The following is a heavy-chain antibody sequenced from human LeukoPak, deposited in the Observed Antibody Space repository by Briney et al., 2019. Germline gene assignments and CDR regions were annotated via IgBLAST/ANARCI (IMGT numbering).Heavy chain of an antibody. V-gene: IGHV3-48*03. CDR2: IIGSGDLI. CDR1: GFTFSSYE. CDR3: ARVRGATLSHHYFDY. J-gene: IGHJ4*02. D-gene: IGHD1-26*01. Sequence: GGSLRLSCAASGFTFSSYEMNWVRQAPGKGLEWVSFIIGSGDLIYYADSVKGRFTISRDNAKNSLYLQMYSLRDEDTAVYYCARVRGATLSHHYFDYWGQGALVTVSS.